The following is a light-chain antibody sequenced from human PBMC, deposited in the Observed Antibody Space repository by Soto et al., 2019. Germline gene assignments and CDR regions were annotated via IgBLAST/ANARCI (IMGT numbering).Light chain of an antibody. Sequence: EMVLTQSPATLSLSPRERATLSCRARQRVSSYLAWYQQKPGQDRRLLIYDASNRATGSPARFSGSGSGTDFSLTVSSLEPEDFAVYYCQQRSNWPPRTFGQGTKLEIK. V-gene: IGKV3-11*01. J-gene: IGKJ2*01. CDR1: QRVSSY. CDR3: QQRSNWPPRT. CDR2: DAS.